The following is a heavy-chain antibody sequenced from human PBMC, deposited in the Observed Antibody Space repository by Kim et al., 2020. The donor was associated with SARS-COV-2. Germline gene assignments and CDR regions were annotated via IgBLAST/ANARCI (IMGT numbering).Heavy chain of an antibody. CDR2: IWYDGSNK. CDR1: GFTFSSYG. D-gene: IGHD6-6*01. Sequence: GGSLRLSCAASGFTFSSYGMHWVRQAPGKGLEWVAVIWYDGSNKYYADSVKGRFTISRDNSKNTLYLQMNSLRAEDTAVYHCARAAYSISSRYYYYGMDVWGQGTTVTVSS. V-gene: IGHV3-33*01. CDR3: ARAAYSISSRYYYYGMDV. J-gene: IGHJ6*02.